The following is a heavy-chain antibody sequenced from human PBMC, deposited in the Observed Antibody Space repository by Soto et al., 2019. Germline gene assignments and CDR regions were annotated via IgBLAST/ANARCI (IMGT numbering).Heavy chain of an antibody. CDR2: IIPIFGTA. CDR1: GGTFSSYA. J-gene: IGHJ4*02. V-gene: IGHV1-69*06. Sequence: QVQLVQSGAEVKKPGSSVKVSCKASGGTFSSYAISWVRQAPGQGLEWMGGIIPIFGTANYAQKFQGRVTITADKTERTAYMELGILRSEDMAVNYCAGDGDGYGGGGFDYWGQGTLVTVSS. D-gene: IGHD2-21*01. CDR3: AGDGDGYGGGGFDY.